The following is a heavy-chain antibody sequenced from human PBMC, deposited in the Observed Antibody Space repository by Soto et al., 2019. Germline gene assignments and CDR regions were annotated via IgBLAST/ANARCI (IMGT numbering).Heavy chain of an antibody. CDR3: ARAPVRRCFDY. Sequence: TLSLTCTVSGGSISSGVYYWSWIRQRPGKGLEWIGYIYDSGSTYYNPSLKSRVSISVDTSKNQFSLKLSSVTVADTAVYYCARAPVRRCFDYWGRGTLVTVSS. CDR2: IYDSGST. V-gene: IGHV4-31*03. CDR1: GGSISSGVYY. D-gene: IGHD3-10*01. J-gene: IGHJ4*02.